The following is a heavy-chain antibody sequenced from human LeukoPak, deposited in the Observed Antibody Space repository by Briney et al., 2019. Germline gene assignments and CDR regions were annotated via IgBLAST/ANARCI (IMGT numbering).Heavy chain of an antibody. CDR2: INHSGST. J-gene: IGHJ6*02. CDR1: GGSFSGYY. V-gene: IGHV4-34*01. CDR3: ARVVVPAAQIYYYYGMDV. D-gene: IGHD2-2*01. Sequence: SETLSLTCAVYGGSFSGYYWSWIRQPPGKGLEWIGEINHSGSTNYNPSLKSRVTMSVDTSKNQFSLKLSSVTAADTAVYYCARVVVPAAQIYYYYGMDVWGQGTTVTVSS.